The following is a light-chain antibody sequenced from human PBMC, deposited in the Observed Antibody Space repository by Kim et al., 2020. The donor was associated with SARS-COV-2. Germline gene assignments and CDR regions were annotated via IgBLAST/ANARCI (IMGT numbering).Light chain of an antibody. V-gene: IGKV1-12*01. CDR2: AAS. CDR1: QAISRW. CDR3: QQANSFPLT. Sequence: APEGDRVTITCRASQAISRWSAWYQQKPGKAPKRLIYAASSLQSGGPSRFRGSGAGTDFTLTICRLQTENIATYYCQQANSFPLTFVGGTQV. J-gene: IGKJ4*01.